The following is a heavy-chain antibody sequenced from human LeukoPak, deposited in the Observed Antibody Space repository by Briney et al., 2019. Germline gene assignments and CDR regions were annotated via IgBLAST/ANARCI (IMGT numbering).Heavy chain of an antibody. J-gene: IGHJ4*02. D-gene: IGHD2-2*01. CDR2: INPNSGGT. V-gene: IGHV1-2*02. CDR1: GYTFTGYY. Sequence: ASVKDSCKASGYTFTGYYMHWVRQAPGQGLEWMGWINPNSGGTNYAQKFQGRVTMTRDTSISTAYMELSRLRSDDTAVYYCASPSRGCSSTSCYRPWDYWGQGTLVTVSS. CDR3: ASPSRGCSSTSCYRPWDY.